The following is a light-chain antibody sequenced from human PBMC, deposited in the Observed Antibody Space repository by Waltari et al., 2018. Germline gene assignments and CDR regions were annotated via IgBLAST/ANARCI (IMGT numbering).Light chain of an antibody. V-gene: IGKV3-15*01. CDR2: GAS. Sequence: ETVVTQSPATLSVSPGERATLSCKTSQSIGSRLAWYQQKPGQAPRLLIYGASVRAIGIPARFSGSGSETEFTLTISSLQSEDFAVYYCQQYGRSWNTFGQGTKLEIK. CDR3: QQYGRSWNT. CDR1: QSIGSR. J-gene: IGKJ2*01.